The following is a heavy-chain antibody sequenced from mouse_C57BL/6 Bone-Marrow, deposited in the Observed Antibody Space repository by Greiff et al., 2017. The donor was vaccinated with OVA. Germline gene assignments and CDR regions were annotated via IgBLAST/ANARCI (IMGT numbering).Heavy chain of an antibody. Sequence: VQLKQSGPVLVKPGASVKMSCKASGYTFTDYYMNWVQQSHGKSLEWIGVINPYNGGTSYNQKFKGKATLTVDKSSSTAYMELNSLTSEDSAVYYCARGIYDGYLYYARDYWGQGTSVTVSS. CDR2: INPYNGGT. D-gene: IGHD2-3*01. V-gene: IGHV1-19*01. CDR3: ARGIYDGYLYYARDY. CDR1: GYTFTDYY. J-gene: IGHJ4*01.